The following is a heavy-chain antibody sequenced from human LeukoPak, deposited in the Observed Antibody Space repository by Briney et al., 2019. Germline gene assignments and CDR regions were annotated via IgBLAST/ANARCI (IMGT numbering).Heavy chain of an antibody. V-gene: IGHV3-30-3*01. J-gene: IGHJ4*02. D-gene: IGHD3-16*01. Sequence: GGSLRLSCAASGFTLSTYAMHWVRQAPGRGLEWVAVISYDGTDAYYADSVKGRFTISRDTSKNSLYLQMNSLRAEDTAVFYCARIRGGPIDYWGQGTLVTVSS. CDR1: GFTLSTYA. CDR2: ISYDGTDA. CDR3: ARIRGGPIDY.